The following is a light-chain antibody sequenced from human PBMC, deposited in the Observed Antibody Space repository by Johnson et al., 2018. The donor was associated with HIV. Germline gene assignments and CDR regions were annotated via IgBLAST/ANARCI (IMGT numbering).Light chain of an antibody. Sequence: QSVLTQPPSVSAASGQKVDISCSGGSSNIEDNYVSWYQQLPHTAPRLLISDNNKRPSGIPDRFSDSQSGTSATLGITGLQPGDEADYYCGTWDISLSAYVVGTGTKVTVL. J-gene: IGLJ1*01. CDR2: DNN. V-gene: IGLV1-51*01. CDR1: SSNIEDNY. CDR3: GTWDISLSAYV.